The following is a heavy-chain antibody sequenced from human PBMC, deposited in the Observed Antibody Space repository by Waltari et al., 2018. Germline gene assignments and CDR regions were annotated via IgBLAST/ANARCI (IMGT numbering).Heavy chain of an antibody. D-gene: IGHD1-7*01. V-gene: IGHV3-7*04. CDR2: IKQDGSTK. J-gene: IGHJ5*02. CDR1: GFTFGNYW. CDR3: ARVVSRTRQFDP. Sequence: EVQLVESGGGLVQPGGSLRLSCAASGFTFGNYWMSWVRQAPGKGLGGVANIKQDGSTKNSMDSVKGRFTISRDNADNSLYLQLNSLRAEDTAFYYCARVVSRTRQFDPWGQGTLVTVSP.